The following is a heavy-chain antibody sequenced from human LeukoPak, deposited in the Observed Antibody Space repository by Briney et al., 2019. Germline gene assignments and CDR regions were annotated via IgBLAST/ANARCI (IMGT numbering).Heavy chain of an antibody. V-gene: IGHV3-11*01. D-gene: IGHD3-10*01. Sequence: GGSLRLSCAASGFTFSDYYMSWIRQAPGKGLVWVSYISFSGSPTQYADSVKGRFTISRDNAKNSLYLQMNSLRTEDTALYYCAKAYCYGSGSYLHWFDPWGQGTLVTVSS. J-gene: IGHJ5*02. CDR3: AKAYCYGSGSYLHWFDP. CDR2: ISFSGSPT. CDR1: GFTFSDYY.